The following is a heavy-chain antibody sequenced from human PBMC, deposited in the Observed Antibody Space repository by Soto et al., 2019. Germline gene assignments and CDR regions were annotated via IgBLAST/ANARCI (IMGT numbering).Heavy chain of an antibody. CDR3: ARDRVREYFDY. CDR2: IYYSGST. V-gene: IGHV4-31*03. D-gene: IGHD3-10*01. CDR1: GGAILGGGYY. Sequence: TQSLTYTVSGGAILGGGYYWSWIRQHPGKGLEWIGYIYYSGSTYYNPSLKSRVTISVDTSKNQFSLKLSSVTAADTAVYYCARDRVREYFDYWGQGTLVTVSS. J-gene: IGHJ4*02.